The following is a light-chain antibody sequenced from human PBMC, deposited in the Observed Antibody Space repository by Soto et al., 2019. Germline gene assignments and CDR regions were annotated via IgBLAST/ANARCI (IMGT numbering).Light chain of an antibody. J-gene: IGKJ5*01. CDR1: QGMSSY. V-gene: IGKV1-9*01. CDR2: AAS. CDR3: QQLNSYPIT. Sequence: DIQLTQSPSFLSASVGDRVAITCQASQGMSSYLAWYQQKPGKAPKLLIYAASTLQSGVPSRFSGSGSGTEFTLTISSLQPEDFATYYCQQLNSYPITFGQGTRLEIK.